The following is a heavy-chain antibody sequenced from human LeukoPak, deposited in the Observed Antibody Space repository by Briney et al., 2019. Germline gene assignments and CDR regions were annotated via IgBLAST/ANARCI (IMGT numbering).Heavy chain of an antibody. D-gene: IGHD3-3*01. Sequence: ASVKVSCKASGYTFTSYAMHWVRQAPGQRLEWMGWINAGNGNTKYSQKFQGRVTITRDTSASTAYMELSSLRSEDTAVYYCARSFGRTRITIFGVVITYFDYWGQGTLVTVSS. CDR1: GYTFTSYA. V-gene: IGHV1-3*01. CDR2: INAGNGNT. CDR3: ARSFGRTRITIFGVVITYFDY. J-gene: IGHJ4*02.